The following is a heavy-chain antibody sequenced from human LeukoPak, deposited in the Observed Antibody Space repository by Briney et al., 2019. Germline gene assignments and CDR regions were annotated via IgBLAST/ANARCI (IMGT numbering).Heavy chain of an antibody. CDR2: MNPNSGNT. Sequence: ASVKVSCKASGYTFTSYDINWVRQATGQGLEWMGWMNPNSGNTGYAQKFQGRVTMTRNTSISTAYMELSSLRSEDTAVYYCARGLSWVWVTSEGNWFDPWGQGTLVTVSS. D-gene: IGHD5-18*01. J-gene: IGHJ5*02. CDR3: ARGLSWVWVTSEGNWFDP. V-gene: IGHV1-8*01. CDR1: GYTFTSYD.